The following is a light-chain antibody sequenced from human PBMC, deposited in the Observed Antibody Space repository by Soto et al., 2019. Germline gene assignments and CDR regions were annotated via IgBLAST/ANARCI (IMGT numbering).Light chain of an antibody. V-gene: IGLV2-14*01. CDR1: SNDVGGYDY. J-gene: IGLJ1*01. CDR3: SSYTSDSSYV. Sequence: QSVLSQPRSVSGSPGQSVTISCTGTSNDVGGYDYVSWYQQHPGKAPQLMIYAVSNRPSGVSNRFSASKSGNTASLFISGLQAEDEADYYCSSYTSDSSYVFGSGTKVTVL. CDR2: AVS.